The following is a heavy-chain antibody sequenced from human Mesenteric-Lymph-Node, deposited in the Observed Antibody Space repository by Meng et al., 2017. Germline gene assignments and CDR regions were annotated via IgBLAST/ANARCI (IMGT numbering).Heavy chain of an antibody. CDR2: ISSSSSYI. D-gene: IGHD2/OR15-2a*01. J-gene: IGHJ4*02. Sequence: VARVVSGGVVCMPGGLPMISCGASGFNFSSYSMNLVRQAPGKGLEWVSSISSSSSYIYYADSVQGRFTISRDNAKNSLYLQMNSLRAEDTAVYYCARDSRVIDYWGQGTLVTVSS. V-gene: IGHV3-21*01. CDR3: ARDSRVIDY. CDR1: GFNFSSYS.